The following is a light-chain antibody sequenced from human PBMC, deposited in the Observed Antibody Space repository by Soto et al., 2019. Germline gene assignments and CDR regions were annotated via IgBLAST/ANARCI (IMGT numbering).Light chain of an antibody. Sequence: EIVMTQSPATLSVSPGERATLSCRASQSISSKLGWYQQRPGQAPRLLIYGASTRATGIPARFSGSGSGTEFTLTISSLQSEDSAVYYCQQYNSWTTITFGQGTRLEFK. J-gene: IGKJ5*01. V-gene: IGKV3-15*01. CDR3: QQYNSWTTIT. CDR1: QSISSK. CDR2: GAS.